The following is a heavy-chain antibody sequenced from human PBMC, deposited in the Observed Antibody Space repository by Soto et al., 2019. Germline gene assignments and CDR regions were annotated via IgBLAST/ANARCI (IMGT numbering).Heavy chain of an antibody. J-gene: IGHJ6*02. V-gene: IGHV1-3*01. CDR3: ANENTIFGVVYGMDV. Sequence: ASVKVSCKASGYTSTSYAMHWVRQAPGQRLEWMGWINAGNGNTKYSQKFQGRVTITRDTSASTAYMELSSLRSEDTAVYYCANENTIFGVVYGMDVWGQGTTVTVS. CDR2: INAGNGNT. CDR1: GYTSTSYA. D-gene: IGHD3-3*01.